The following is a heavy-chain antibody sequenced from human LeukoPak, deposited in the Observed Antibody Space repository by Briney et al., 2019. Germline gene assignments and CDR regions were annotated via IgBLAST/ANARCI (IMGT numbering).Heavy chain of an antibody. J-gene: IGHJ4*02. CDR2: IYYSGST. D-gene: IGHD1-26*01. Sequence: SQTLSLTCTVSGGSISSGDYYWSWIRQPPGKGLVWIGYIYYSGSTYYNPSLKSRVTISVDTSKNQFSLKLSSVTAADTAVYYCARVPSGSYPFDYWGQGTLVTVSS. CDR1: GGSISSGDYY. V-gene: IGHV4-30-4*08. CDR3: ARVPSGSYPFDY.